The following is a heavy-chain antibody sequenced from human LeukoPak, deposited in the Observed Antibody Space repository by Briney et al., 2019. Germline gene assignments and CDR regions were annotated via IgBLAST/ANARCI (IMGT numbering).Heavy chain of an antibody. CDR1: GFTFSSYA. Sequence: GRSLRLSCAASGFTFSSYAMHWVRQAPGKGLEWVAVISYDGSNKYYADSVKGRFTISRDNSKNTLYLQMNSLRAEDTAVYYCAKEPRWSGYSTPYYYYGMDVWGQGTTVTVSS. CDR3: AKEPRWSGYSTPYYYYGMDV. J-gene: IGHJ6*02. CDR2: ISYDGSNK. V-gene: IGHV3-30*04. D-gene: IGHD3-3*01.